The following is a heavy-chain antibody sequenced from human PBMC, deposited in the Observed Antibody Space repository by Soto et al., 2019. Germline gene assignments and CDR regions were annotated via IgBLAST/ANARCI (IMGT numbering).Heavy chain of an antibody. D-gene: IGHD1-26*01. CDR1: GFTFSSYG. J-gene: IGHJ4*02. Sequence: PGGSLRLSCAASGFTFSSYGMHWVRQAPGKGLEWVAVISYDGSNKYYADSVKGRFTISRDNSKNTLYLQMNSLRAEDTAVYYCASLWDQWDHNDYWGQGTLVTVSS. CDR2: ISYDGSNK. CDR3: ASLWDQWDHNDY. V-gene: IGHV3-30*03.